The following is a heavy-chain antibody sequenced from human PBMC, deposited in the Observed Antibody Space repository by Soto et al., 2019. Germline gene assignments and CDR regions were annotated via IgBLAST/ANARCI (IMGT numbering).Heavy chain of an antibody. V-gene: IGHV3-74*01. Sequence: EVQLVESGGGLVQPGGSLRLSCAASGFTFSAYWIHWVRQAPEKGLEWVSRIKTDGSSTDYADSVKGRFTISRDNAKNILYLQMDSLRVKDTAVYYCAKREGNTFGLFHWGQGTLVTVSS. CDR1: GFTFSAYW. CDR3: AKREGNTFGLFH. CDR2: IKTDGSST. J-gene: IGHJ4*02. D-gene: IGHD5-18*01.